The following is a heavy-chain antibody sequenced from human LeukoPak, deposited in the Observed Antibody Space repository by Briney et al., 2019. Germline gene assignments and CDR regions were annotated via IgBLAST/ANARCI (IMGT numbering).Heavy chain of an antibody. D-gene: IGHD3-10*01. CDR3: ARAYYYGSGSYAFDI. CDR1: GGSISSYY. V-gene: IGHV4-59*01. J-gene: IGHJ3*02. Sequence: SETLSLTCTVSGGSISSYYWSWIRQPPGKGLEWIGYIYYSGSTIYNPSLKSRVTISVDTSKSQFSLKLSSVTAADTAVYYCARAYYYGSGSYAFDIWGQGTMVTVSS. CDR2: IYYSGST.